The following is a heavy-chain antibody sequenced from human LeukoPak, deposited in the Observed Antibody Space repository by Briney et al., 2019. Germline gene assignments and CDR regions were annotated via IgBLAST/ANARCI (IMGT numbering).Heavy chain of an antibody. CDR1: GYTLTELS. Sequence: ASVTVSCKVSGYTLTELSMHWVRQAPGKGLEWMGGFDPEDGETIYAQKFQGRVTMTEDTSTDTAYMELSSLRSEDTAVYYCATGKWLLPIDAFDIWGQGTMVTVSS. D-gene: IGHD3-22*01. V-gene: IGHV1-24*01. CDR2: FDPEDGET. J-gene: IGHJ3*02. CDR3: ATGKWLLPIDAFDI.